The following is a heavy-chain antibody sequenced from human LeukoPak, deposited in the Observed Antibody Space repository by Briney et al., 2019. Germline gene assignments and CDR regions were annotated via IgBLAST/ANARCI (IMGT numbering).Heavy chain of an antibody. D-gene: IGHD3-10*01. J-gene: IGHJ5*02. CDR3: ARDLPPFGWFGDHYNWFDP. CDR1: GYTFTSYG. CDR2: ISAYNGNT. V-gene: IGHV1-18*01. Sequence: ASVKVFCKASGYTFTSYGISWVRQAPGQGLEWMGWISAYNGNTNNAQKLQGRVTMTTDTSTTTTYMKLRSLRSDDTAVYYCARDLPPFGWFGDHYNWFDPWGQGTLVTVSS.